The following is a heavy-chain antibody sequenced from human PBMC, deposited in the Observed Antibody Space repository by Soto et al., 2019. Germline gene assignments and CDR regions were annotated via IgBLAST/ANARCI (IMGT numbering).Heavy chain of an antibody. J-gene: IGHJ6*02. CDR1: GFTFSSYG. Sequence: EEQLLESGGDLVQPGGSLRISCAASGFTFSSYGMNWVRQASGKGLELVSTISGGGDSTHYADSVMGRFTVSRDNSKNTVYLQMSSLRADDTAVYYCAKSNQIFGVLTDYFYYGMDVWGQGTTVTVS. V-gene: IGHV3-23*01. CDR3: AKSNQIFGVLTDYFYYGMDV. CDR2: ISGGGDST. D-gene: IGHD3-3*01.